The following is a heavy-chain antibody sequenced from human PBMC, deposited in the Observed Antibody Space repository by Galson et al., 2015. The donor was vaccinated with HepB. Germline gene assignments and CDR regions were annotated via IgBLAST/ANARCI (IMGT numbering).Heavy chain of an antibody. CDR3: AHSTRAYVTYAYYFDH. CDR1: VFSLTTTGVG. CDR2: IYWDGEK. V-gene: IGHV2-5*02. J-gene: IGHJ4*02. D-gene: IGHD2-21*01. Sequence: PALVKPTQTLTLTCTFSVFSLTTTGVGVGWVRQPPGEAPQWLALIYWDGEKRYHPSLKARLTVTRDISKNQVVLSMTNVDPVDTGTYYCAHSTRAYVTYAYYFDHWGQGVLVSVPS.